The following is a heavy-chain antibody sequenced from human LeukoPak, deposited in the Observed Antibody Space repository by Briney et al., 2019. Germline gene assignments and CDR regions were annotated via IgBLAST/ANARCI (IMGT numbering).Heavy chain of an antibody. CDR2: IWYDGSNK. Sequence: PGGSLRLSCAASGFTFSSYGMHWVRQAPGKGLEWVAVIWYDGSNKYYADSVKGRFTISRDNSKNTLYLQMNSLRAEDTAVYYCARGGSGYGDYSYFFGLDVWGQGTTVTVSS. CDR3: ARGGSGYGDYSYFFGLDV. J-gene: IGHJ6*02. V-gene: IGHV3-33*01. CDR1: GFTFSSYG. D-gene: IGHD5-12*01.